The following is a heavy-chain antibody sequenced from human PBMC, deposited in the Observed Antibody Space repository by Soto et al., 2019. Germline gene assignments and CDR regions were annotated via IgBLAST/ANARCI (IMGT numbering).Heavy chain of an antibody. J-gene: IGHJ6*02. CDR2: IYYSGST. Sequence: QVQLQESGPGLVKPSETLSLTCTVSGGSISSYYWSWIRQPPGEGLEWIGYIYYSGSTNYNPSLKSRVTLSVDTSKNQFSLKLSSVTAADTAVYYCARDVADYGMDVWGQGTTVTVSS. V-gene: IGHV4-59*01. CDR3: ARDVADYGMDV. CDR1: GGSISSYY.